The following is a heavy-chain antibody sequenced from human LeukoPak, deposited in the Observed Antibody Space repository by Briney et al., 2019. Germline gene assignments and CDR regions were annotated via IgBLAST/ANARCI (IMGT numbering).Heavy chain of an antibody. J-gene: IGHJ4*02. CDR1: GGSISSGDYS. CDR3: ARGIPAPGTYYFDS. CDR2: IYYSGTT. V-gene: IGHV4-30-4*08. D-gene: IGHD6-13*01. Sequence: PSETLSLTCTVSGGSISSGDYSWNWIRQPPGKGLEWIGYIYYSGTTYYNPSLKSRVTISIDTSKNQFSLKLSSVSPADTAVYYCARGIPAPGTYYFDSWGQGTLVTVSS.